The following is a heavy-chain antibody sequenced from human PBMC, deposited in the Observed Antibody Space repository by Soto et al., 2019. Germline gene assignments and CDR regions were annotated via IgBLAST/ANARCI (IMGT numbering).Heavy chain of an antibody. CDR1: GGTFSSYA. CDR2: IITIFGTA. Sequence: QVQLVQSGAEVKKPGSSVKVSCKASGGTFSSYAISWVRQAPGQGLEWVGGIITIFGTANYAQKFQGRVTITADKSTRTAYMELSSLRSENTAVYYCAPLGGTAMVKIDYWGQGTLVTVSS. D-gene: IGHD5-18*01. V-gene: IGHV1-69*06. CDR3: APLGGTAMVKIDY. J-gene: IGHJ4*02.